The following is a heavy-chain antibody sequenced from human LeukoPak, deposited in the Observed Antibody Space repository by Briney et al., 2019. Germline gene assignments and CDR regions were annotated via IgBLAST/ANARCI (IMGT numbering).Heavy chain of an antibody. CDR3: AKATYSSSWNPYFDY. CDR1: GFSFSSYA. Sequence: GGSLRLSCATSGFSFSSYAMSWVRQAPGKGLEWVSSISGSGGSTYYADSVKGRFTISRDNSKNTLYLQMNSLRAEDTAVYYCAKATYSSSWNPYFDYWGQGTLVTVSS. J-gene: IGHJ4*02. CDR2: ISGSGGST. D-gene: IGHD6-13*01. V-gene: IGHV3-23*01.